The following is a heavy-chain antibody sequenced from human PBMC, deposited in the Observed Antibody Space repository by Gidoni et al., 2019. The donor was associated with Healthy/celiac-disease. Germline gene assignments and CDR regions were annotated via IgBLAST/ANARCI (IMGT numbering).Heavy chain of an antibody. CDR3: ARGYCSSTSCRDYYYYMDV. J-gene: IGHJ6*03. CDR1: GFTFRSYA. V-gene: IGHV3-64*01. CDR2: ISSNGGST. Sequence: EVQLVESGGGLVQPGGSLRLSCAASGFTFRSYALHWVRQAPGKGLEYVSAISSNGGSTYYANSVKGRFTISRDNSKNTLYLQMGSLRAEDMAVYYCARGYCSSTSCRDYYYYMDVWGKGTTVTVSS. D-gene: IGHD2-2*01.